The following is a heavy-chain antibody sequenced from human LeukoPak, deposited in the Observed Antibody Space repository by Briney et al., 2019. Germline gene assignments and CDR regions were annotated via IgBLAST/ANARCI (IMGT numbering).Heavy chain of an antibody. Sequence: GESLKISCKGSGYSFTGYWIGWVRQMPGKGLEWMGLINAADSDTRYSPSFQGQVLISVDKSISTAYLQWGNLKATDTAFYYCARVPCTGGSCSRTFDYWGQGTLVTVYS. CDR1: GYSFTGYW. CDR3: ARVPCTGGSCSRTFDY. CDR2: INAADSDT. D-gene: IGHD2-8*02. J-gene: IGHJ4*02. V-gene: IGHV5-51*01.